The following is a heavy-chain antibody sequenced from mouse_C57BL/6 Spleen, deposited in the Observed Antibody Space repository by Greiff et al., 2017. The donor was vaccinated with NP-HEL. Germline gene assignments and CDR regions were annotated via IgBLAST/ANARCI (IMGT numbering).Heavy chain of an antibody. D-gene: IGHD1-1*01. CDR1: GYTFTDYY. CDR2: INPNNGGT. V-gene: IGHV1-26*01. CDR3: ASSYGSGYFDV. J-gene: IGHJ1*03. Sequence: VQLQQSGPELVKPGASVKISCKASGYTFTDYYMNWVKQSHGKSLEWIGDINPNNGGTSYNQKFKGKATLTVDKSSSKAYMELRSLTSEDSAVYYCASSYGSGYFDVWGTGTTVTVSS.